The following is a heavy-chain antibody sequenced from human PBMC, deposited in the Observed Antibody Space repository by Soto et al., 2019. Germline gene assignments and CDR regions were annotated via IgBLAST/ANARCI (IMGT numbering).Heavy chain of an antibody. CDR2: INPNSGGT. V-gene: IGHV1-2*02. D-gene: IGHD2-15*01. CDR3: ARAGMDVVVVAASPLFDI. Sequence: QVQLVQSGAEVKKPGASVKVSCKASGYTFTGYYMHWVRQAPGQGLEWMGWINPNSGGTNYAQKFQGGVNMTRDTAISTASMELSRLRSDDTAVYYCARAGMDVVVVAASPLFDIWGQGTMVTVSS. CDR1: GYTFTGYY. J-gene: IGHJ3*02.